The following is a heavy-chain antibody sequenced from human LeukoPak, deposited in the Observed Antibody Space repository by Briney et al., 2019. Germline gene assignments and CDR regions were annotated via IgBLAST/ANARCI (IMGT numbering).Heavy chain of an antibody. D-gene: IGHD3-10*01. J-gene: IGHJ3*02. V-gene: IGHV4-59*01. Sequence: SETLSLTCTVSGGSISSYYWSWIRQPPGKGLEWIGYIYYSGSTNYNPSLKSRVTISVDTSKNQFSLKLSSVTDADTAVYYCARAVLTMVRVSFAFDIWGQGTMVTVSS. CDR3: ARAVLTMVRVSFAFDI. CDR1: GGSISSYY. CDR2: IYYSGST.